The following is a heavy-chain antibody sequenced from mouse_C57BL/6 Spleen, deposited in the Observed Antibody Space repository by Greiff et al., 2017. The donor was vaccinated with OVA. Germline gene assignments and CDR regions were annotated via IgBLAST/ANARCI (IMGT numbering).Heavy chain of an antibody. J-gene: IGHJ3*01. V-gene: IGHV1-52*01. CDR2: IDPSDSET. Sequence: QVQLQQPGAELVRPGSSVKLSSKASGYTLTSNRTHWVKQRPIQGLEWIGNIDPSDSETHYNQKFKDKATLTVDQSSSTAYLQLSSLKSEDSAVYYCSREDSNYSYWGQGTLITVSA. CDR1: GYTLTSNR. D-gene: IGHD2-5*01. CDR3: SREDSNYSY.